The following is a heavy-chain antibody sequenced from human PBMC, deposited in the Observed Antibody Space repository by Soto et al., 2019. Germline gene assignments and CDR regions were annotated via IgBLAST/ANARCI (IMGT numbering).Heavy chain of an antibody. J-gene: IGHJ6*02. D-gene: IGHD2-15*01. CDR1: GFTFSSYA. CDR2: ISYDGSNK. CDR3: AREEGCCGGSCYSGSGSARDYYGMDV. V-gene: IGHV3-30-3*01. Sequence: PGGSLRLSCAASGFTFSSYAMHWVRQAPGKGLEWVAVISYDGSNKYYADSVKGRFTISRDNSKNTLYLQMNSLRAEDTAVYYCAREEGCCGGSCYSGSGSARDYYGMDVWGQGTTVTVSS.